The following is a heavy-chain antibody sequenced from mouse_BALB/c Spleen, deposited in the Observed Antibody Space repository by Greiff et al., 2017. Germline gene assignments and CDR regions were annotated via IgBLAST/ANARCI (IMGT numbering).Heavy chain of an antibody. CDR3: AREATVVATHVSYYFDY. D-gene: IGHD1-1*01. CDR1: GFSLTGYG. Sequence: QVQLQQSGPGLVAPSQSLSITCTVSGFSLTGYGVNWVRQPPGKGLEWLGMIWGDGSTDYNSALKSRLSISKDNSKSQVFLKMNSLQTDDTARYYCAREATVVATHVSYYFDYWGQGTTLTVSS. J-gene: IGHJ2*01. V-gene: IGHV2-6-7*01. CDR2: IWGDGST.